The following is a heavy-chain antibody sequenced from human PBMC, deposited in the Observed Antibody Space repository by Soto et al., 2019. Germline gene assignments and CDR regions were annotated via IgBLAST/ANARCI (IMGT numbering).Heavy chain of an antibody. CDR1: GGSLSGYY. CDR2: FNHSGDT. CDR3: ARHHVRGRTIAGAAEF. Sequence: PSETLSLTCAVYGGSLSGYYWSWIRQPPGKALEWIGGFNHSGDTNYNPSLKSRVTISVDTSKNQLFLNLSSVTAADTAMYYCARHHVRGRTIAGAAEFWGQGTLVTVSS. J-gene: IGHJ4*02. V-gene: IGHV4-34*01. D-gene: IGHD1-26*01.